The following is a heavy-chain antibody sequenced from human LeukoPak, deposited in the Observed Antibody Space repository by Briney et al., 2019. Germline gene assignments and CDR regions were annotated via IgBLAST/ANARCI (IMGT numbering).Heavy chain of an antibody. CDR1: GGSFSGYY. CDR2: INYSGST. Sequence: PSETLSLTCAVYGGSFSGYYWSWIRQPPGKGLEWIGEINYSGSTSYNPSLKSRVTISVDTSKNQFSLKLSSVAAADTAVYYCARESSYYYDNDGPPLNGLDPWGQGTLVTVSS. CDR3: ARESSYYYDNDGPPLNGLDP. D-gene: IGHD3-22*01. V-gene: IGHV4-34*01. J-gene: IGHJ5*02.